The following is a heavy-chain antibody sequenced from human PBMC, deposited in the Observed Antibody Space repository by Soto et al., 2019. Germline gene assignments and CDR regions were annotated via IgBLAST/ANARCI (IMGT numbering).Heavy chain of an antibody. D-gene: IGHD4-4*01. CDR3: ARDFRTDSHGVDV. J-gene: IGHJ6*04. V-gene: IGHV1-2*02. CDR2: INPSSGGT. CDR1: GYAVTGSY. Sequence: ASVKVSCKASGYAVTGSYIYWVRQAPGQGLEWMGWINPSSGGTEFAEKFQGRVTVTRDTSIRTVFLELNSLTSDDTGVYFCARDFRTDSHGVDVWGKGTVVTVSS.